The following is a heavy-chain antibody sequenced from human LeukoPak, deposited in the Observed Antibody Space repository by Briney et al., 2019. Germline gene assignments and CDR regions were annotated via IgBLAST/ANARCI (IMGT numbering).Heavy chain of an antibody. CDR1: GFTFSSYG. CDR2: IRYDGSNK. D-gene: IGHD3-9*01. J-gene: IGHJ5*02. Sequence: PGGSLRLSCAASGFTFSSYGMHWVRQAPGKGLEWVAFIRYDGSNKYYADSVKGRFTISRDNSKNTLYLQMNSLRAEDTAVYYCARSGRDYDILTGYEYNWFDPWGQGTLVTVSS. V-gene: IGHV3-30*02. CDR3: ARSGRDYDILTGYEYNWFDP.